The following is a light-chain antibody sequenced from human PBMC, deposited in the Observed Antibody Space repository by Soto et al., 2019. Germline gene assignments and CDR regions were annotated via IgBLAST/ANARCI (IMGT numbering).Light chain of an antibody. J-gene: IGKJ1*01. CDR2: SAS. Sequence: DIQMTQSPSSLSASVEDRVTIACRASQTIINFVNWYQQKPGQAPKLLIFSASTLHSGFPSRFSGSGSGKDFTLTISSLQPEDFATYYCQQCYSTPRTFGKGTKVEIK. V-gene: IGKV1-39*01. CDR1: QTIINF. CDR3: QQCYSTPRT.